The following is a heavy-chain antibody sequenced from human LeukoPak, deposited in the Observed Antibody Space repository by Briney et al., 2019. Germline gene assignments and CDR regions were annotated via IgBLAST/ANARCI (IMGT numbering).Heavy chain of an antibody. CDR3: ARSPWYYYGMDV. Sequence: PGESLRLSCAASGFTFSSYAMHWVRQAPGKGLEWVAVISYDGSNKYYADSVKGRFTISRDNSKNTLYLQMNSLRAEDTAVYYCARSPWYYYGMDVWGQGTTVTVSS. CDR2: ISYDGSNK. J-gene: IGHJ6*02. V-gene: IGHV3-30-3*01. CDR1: GFTFSSYA.